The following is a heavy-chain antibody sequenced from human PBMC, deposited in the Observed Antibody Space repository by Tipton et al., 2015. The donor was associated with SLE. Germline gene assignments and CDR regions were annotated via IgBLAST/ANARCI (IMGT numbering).Heavy chain of an antibody. CDR3: ARFDYALLFDY. V-gene: IGHV3-48*03. CDR2: ISSSGSTI. Sequence: SLRLSCAASGFIFSSYEVNWVRQAPGKGLEWVSYISSSGSTIYYADSVKGRFTISRDNAKNSLYLQMDSLRVEDTAVYYCARFDYALLFDYWGQGTLLTVSS. CDR1: GFIFSSYE. D-gene: IGHD4-17*01. J-gene: IGHJ4*02.